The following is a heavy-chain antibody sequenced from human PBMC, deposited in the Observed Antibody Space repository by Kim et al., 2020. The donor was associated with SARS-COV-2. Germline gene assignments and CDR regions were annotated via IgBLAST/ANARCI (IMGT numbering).Heavy chain of an antibody. CDR1: GGSISGSSYY. V-gene: IGHV4-39*07. CDR2: IYYTGST. J-gene: IGHJ3*02. Sequence: SETLSLTCTVSGGSISGSSYYWGWIRQPPGKGLEWIGYIYYTGSTYYNPSLKSRVTISVDTSKNQFSLKLSSVTAADTAVHHCARTSTDAFDIWGQGTMVTVSS. CDR3: ARTSTDAFDI.